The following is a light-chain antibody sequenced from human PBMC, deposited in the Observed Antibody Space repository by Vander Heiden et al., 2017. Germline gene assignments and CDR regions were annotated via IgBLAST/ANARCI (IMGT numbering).Light chain of an antibody. CDR3: QQYDNLVT. CDR1: QDISNY. CDR2: DAS. J-gene: IGKJ2*01. Sequence: DFQMTQSPSSLSASVGDRVTITCQASQDISNYLNWYQQKPGKAPKLLIYDASNLETGVPSRFSGSGSGTDFTFTISSLQPEDIATYYCQQYDNLVTFGQGTKLEIK. V-gene: IGKV1-33*01.